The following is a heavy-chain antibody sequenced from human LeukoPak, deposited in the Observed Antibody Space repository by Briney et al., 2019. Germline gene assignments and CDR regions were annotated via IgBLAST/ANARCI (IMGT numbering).Heavy chain of an antibody. Sequence: GMSLRLSCAASGVTLSPYGMHWVRQAPGKGLEWVAVISYEGGTQHYADSVKGRFIISRDNPRNTLYLQMNILRTEDTAVYYCAKEGTPQVSTWYDLWGQGTQVIVTS. CDR3: AKEGTPQVSTWYDL. J-gene: IGHJ5*02. CDR1: GVTLSPYG. CDR2: ISYEGGTQ. V-gene: IGHV3-30*18. D-gene: IGHD3-10*01.